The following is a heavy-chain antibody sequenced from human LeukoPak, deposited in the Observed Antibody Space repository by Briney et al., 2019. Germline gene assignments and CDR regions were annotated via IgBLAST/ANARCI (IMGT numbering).Heavy chain of an antibody. CDR2: INSGGGT. D-gene: IGHD3-9*01. CDR3: VRDKNQYFDNVGNYDEGGVDFDL. J-gene: IGHJ4*02. Sequence: GRSLSLSRVASRFSLSDNYMKWVRPAPGKGVERVSEINSGGGTLDADSVKRRFIISRENSKNTMYLQMTSLRDEETAVYYCVRDKNQYFDNVGNYDEGGVDFDLWGQGTLVTVSS. V-gene: IGHV3-66*01. CDR1: RFSLSDNY.